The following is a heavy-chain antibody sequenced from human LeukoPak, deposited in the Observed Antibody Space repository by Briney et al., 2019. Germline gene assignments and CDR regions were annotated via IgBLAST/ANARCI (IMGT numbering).Heavy chain of an antibody. Sequence: GGSLRLSCSASGFPFSSYAMHWVRQAPGKGLEYVSAISDSGGSTYYADSVKGRLTISRDNSKNTLYLQMSSLRAEETAVYFCVRGYSFGPYGMDVWGQGTTVTVSS. V-gene: IGHV3-64D*09. CDR3: VRGYSFGPYGMDV. CDR2: ISDSGGST. D-gene: IGHD2-15*01. J-gene: IGHJ6*02. CDR1: GFPFSSYA.